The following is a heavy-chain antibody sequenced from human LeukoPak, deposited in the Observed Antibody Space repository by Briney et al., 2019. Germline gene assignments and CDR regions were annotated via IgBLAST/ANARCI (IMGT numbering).Heavy chain of an antibody. J-gene: IGHJ5*01. CDR2: ISYDGSNK. Sequence: PGGSLRLSCAASGFTFSNYGMHWVRQAPGKGLEWVAVISYDGSNKYYADSVKGRFTISRDNSKNTLYLQMNSLRGEDTAVYYCAKLRGVAAAGTGYFDPWGQGTLVTVPS. CDR1: GFTFSNYG. V-gene: IGHV3-30*18. CDR3: AKLRGVAAAGTGYFDP. D-gene: IGHD6-13*01.